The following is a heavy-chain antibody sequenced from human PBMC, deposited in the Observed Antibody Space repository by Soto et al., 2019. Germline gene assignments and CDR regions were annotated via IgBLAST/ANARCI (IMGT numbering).Heavy chain of an antibody. CDR3: VRDHLYAFDI. CDR2: IDRWGSYM. D-gene: IGHD3-3*02. V-gene: IGHV3-48*01. CDR1: GFTFSDYS. Sequence: EVQLVESGGDLVQPGGSVRVSCAVSGFTFSDYSMNWVRQAPGKGLEWVSYIDRWGSYMYYADSVKGRFTISRDNGKTSLYLQMNSLRVEDTAVYYCVRDHLYAFDIWGQGTMVTVFS. J-gene: IGHJ3*02.